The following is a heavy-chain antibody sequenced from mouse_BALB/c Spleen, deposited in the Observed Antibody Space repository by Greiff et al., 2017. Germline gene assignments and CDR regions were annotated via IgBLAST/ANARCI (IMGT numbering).Heavy chain of an antibody. Sequence: VQLKESGPELVKPGASMKISCKASGYSFTGYTMNWVKQSHGKNLEWIGLINPYNGGTSYNQKFKGKATLTVDKSSSTAYMELLSLTSEDSAVYYCARELTGRGNAMDYWGQGTSVTVSS. CDR2: INPYNGGT. CDR1: GYSFTGYT. J-gene: IGHJ4*01. V-gene: IGHV1-18*01. CDR3: ARELTGRGNAMDY. D-gene: IGHD4-1*01.